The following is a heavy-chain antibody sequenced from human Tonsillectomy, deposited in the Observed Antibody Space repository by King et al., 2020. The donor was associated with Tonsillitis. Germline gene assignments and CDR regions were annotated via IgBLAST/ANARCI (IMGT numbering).Heavy chain of an antibody. CDR2: MKEDGSKE. J-gene: IGHJ4*02. V-gene: IGHV3-7*04. D-gene: IGHD6-19*01. CDR3: ARDAENGWYSDY. Sequence: VQLVESGGGLVQPGGSLRLSCAASGFTFGTYWMTWVRQAPGKGLEWVASMKEDGSKEYYVDSVKGRFTISRGNTKNSLYLQMNSLRADDTATYYCARDAENGWYSDYWGQGSLVTVSS. CDR1: GFTFGTYW.